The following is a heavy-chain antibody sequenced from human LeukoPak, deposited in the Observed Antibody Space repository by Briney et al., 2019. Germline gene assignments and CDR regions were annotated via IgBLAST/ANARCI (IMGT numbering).Heavy chain of an antibody. V-gene: IGHV1-69*04. J-gene: IGHJ4*02. Sequence: SVKVSCKASGGTFSSYAISWVRQAPGQGLEWMGRIIPILGIANYAQKFQGRVTITADKSTSTAYMELSSLRSEDTAVYYCAGLYSSTSGLYYLDYWGQGTLVTVSS. CDR1: GGTFSSYA. CDR2: IIPILGIA. D-gene: IGHD6-13*01. CDR3: AGLYSSTSGLYYLDY.